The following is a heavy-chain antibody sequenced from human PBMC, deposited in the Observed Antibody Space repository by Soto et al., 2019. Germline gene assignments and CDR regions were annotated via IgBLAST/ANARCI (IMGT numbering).Heavy chain of an antibody. CDR1: GYTLTELS. Sequence: ASVKVSCKVSGYTLTELSMHWVRQAPGKGLEWMGGFDPEDGETIYAQKFRGRVTMTEDTSTDTAYMELSSLRSEDTAVYYCATVGYDFWSGYYRGHWFDPWGQGTLVTVSS. CDR3: ATVGYDFWSGYYRGHWFDP. V-gene: IGHV1-24*01. J-gene: IGHJ5*02. D-gene: IGHD3-3*01. CDR2: FDPEDGET.